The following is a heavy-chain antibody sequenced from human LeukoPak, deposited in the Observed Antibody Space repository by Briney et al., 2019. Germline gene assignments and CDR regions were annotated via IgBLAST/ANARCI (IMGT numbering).Heavy chain of an antibody. CDR2: ISYDGSNK. CDR1: GFTFSSYA. D-gene: IGHD1-14*01. J-gene: IGHJ4*02. CDR3: ARQPGAFDY. V-gene: IGHV3-30*01. Sequence: GGSLRLSCAASGFTFSSYAMHWVRQAPGKGLEWVAVISYDGSNKYYADSVKGRFTISRDNSKNTLYLQMNSLRVEDTAVYYCARQPGAFDYWGQGTLVTVSS.